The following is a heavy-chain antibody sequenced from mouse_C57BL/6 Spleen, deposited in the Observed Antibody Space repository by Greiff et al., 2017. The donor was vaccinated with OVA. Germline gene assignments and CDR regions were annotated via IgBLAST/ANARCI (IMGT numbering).Heavy chain of an antibody. V-gene: IGHV5-17*01. CDR2: ISSGSSTI. Sequence: EVMLVESGGGLVKPGGSLTLSCAASGFTFSDYGMHWVRQAPVQGLEWVAYISSGSSTISYADTVKGRFTISRDNAKNTLFLQRTSLRSEDTAMYYCARGGWSYYFDYWGQGTTLTVSS. CDR3: ARGGWSYYFDY. D-gene: IGHD2-3*01. CDR1: GFTFSDYG. J-gene: IGHJ2*01.